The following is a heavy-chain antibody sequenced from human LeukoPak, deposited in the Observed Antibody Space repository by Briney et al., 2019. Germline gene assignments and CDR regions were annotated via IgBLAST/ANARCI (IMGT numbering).Heavy chain of an antibody. Sequence: ASVKVSCKASGGTFTGYYMHWVRQAPGQGLEWMGRINPNSGGTNYAQKFQGRVTMTRDTSTSTAYMELSRLRSDDTAVYYCARNYYDSRQNYFDYWGQGTLVTVSS. V-gene: IGHV1-2*06. CDR1: GGTFTGYY. CDR2: INPNSGGT. J-gene: IGHJ4*02. D-gene: IGHD3-22*01. CDR3: ARNYYDSRQNYFDY.